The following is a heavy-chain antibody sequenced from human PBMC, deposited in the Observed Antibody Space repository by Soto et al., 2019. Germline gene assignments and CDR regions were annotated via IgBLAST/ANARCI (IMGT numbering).Heavy chain of an antibody. Sequence: SETLSLTCTVSGGSISSGDYYWSWIRQPPGKGLEWIGYIYYSGSTYYNPSLKSRVTISVDTSKNQFSLKLSSVTAADTAVYYCARSSTVRGVIPFDYWGQGTLVTVSS. CDR2: IYYSGST. CDR1: GGSISSGDYY. V-gene: IGHV4-30-4*01. D-gene: IGHD3-10*01. CDR3: ARSSTVRGVIPFDY. J-gene: IGHJ4*02.